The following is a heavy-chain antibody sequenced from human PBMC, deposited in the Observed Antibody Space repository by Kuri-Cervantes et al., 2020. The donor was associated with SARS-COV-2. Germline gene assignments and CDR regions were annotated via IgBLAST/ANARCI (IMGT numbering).Heavy chain of an antibody. CDR1: GFTFSSYA. CDR2: ISYDGSNK. Sequence: GESLKISCAASGFTFSSYAMHWVRQAPGKGLEWVAVISYDGSNKYYADSVKGRFTISRDNSKNTLYLQMNSLRAEDTAVYYCAKELGYCSSTSSSWCAFDIWGQGTMVTVSS. J-gene: IGHJ3*02. V-gene: IGHV3-30-3*01. D-gene: IGHD2-2*01. CDR3: AKELGYCSSTSSSWCAFDI.